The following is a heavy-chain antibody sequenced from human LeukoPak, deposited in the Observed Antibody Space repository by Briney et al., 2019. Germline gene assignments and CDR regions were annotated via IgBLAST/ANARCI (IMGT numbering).Heavy chain of an antibody. J-gene: IGHJ6*03. CDR2: IYYSGST. Sequence: PSETLSLTCTVSGGSISSYYWSWIRQPPGKGLEWIGYIYYSGSTNYNPSLKSRVTISVDTSKNQFSLKLSSVTAADTAVYCCASVTMTTHYMDVWGKGTTVTVSS. V-gene: IGHV4-59*01. CDR3: ASVTMTTHYMDV. D-gene: IGHD4-11*01. CDR1: GGSISSYY.